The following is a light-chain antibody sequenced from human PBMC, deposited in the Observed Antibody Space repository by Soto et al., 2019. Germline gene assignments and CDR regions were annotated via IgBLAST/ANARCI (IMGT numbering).Light chain of an antibody. J-gene: IGKJ1*01. Sequence: DIVMTQTPLSSPVTLGQAASISCGSSQSLLHSDGNTYLSWFQQKPGQPPRLLIYKVSDRFSGVPDRFSGSGAGTDFTLTISRVEAEDAGVYYCMQGTQSTWTFGQGTKVEIK. V-gene: IGKV2-24*01. CDR1: QSLLHSDGNTY. CDR2: KVS. CDR3: MQGTQSTWT.